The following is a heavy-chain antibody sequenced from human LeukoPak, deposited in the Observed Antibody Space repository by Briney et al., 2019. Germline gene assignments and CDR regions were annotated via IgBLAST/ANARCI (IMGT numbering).Heavy chain of an antibody. CDR2: IYYSGST. D-gene: IGHD2-2*01. CDR1: GGSISSYY. V-gene: IGHV4-59*08. CDR3: ARGSTSSIHGGWFDP. J-gene: IGHJ5*02. Sequence: SETLSLTCTVSGGSISSYYWSWIRQPPGKGLEWIGYIYYSGSTNYNPSLKSRVTISVDTSKNQFSLKLSSVTAADTAVYYCARGSTSSIHGGWFDPWGQGTLVTVSS.